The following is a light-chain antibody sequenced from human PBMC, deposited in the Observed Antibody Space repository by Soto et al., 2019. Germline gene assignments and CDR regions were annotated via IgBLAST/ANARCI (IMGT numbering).Light chain of an antibody. Sequence: DIQMTQSPSTLSASIGDRVTVTCRASPSISTWLAWYQQKPGKAPNLLLYDASSLESGVPSRFSGRGSGTDFALTISCLQADDFATYYCQQYNTYPHTFGQGTKLEIK. J-gene: IGKJ2*01. V-gene: IGKV1-5*01. CDR1: PSISTW. CDR2: DAS. CDR3: QQYNTYPHT.